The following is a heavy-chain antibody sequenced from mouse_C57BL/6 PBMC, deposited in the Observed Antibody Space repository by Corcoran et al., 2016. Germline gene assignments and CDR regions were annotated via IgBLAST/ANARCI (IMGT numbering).Heavy chain of an antibody. J-gene: IGHJ4*01. V-gene: IGHV1-26*01. CDR1: GCTIPDDD. Sequence: EIKLEQSGPELVKPGASVTITGNASGCTIPDDDMNWGKQGHGKGLEWIGDIKPNNCGTSYNQKFTSKATFTVDKSSSTAYMELRSLTCEDSAVDYWARVSMVTTRAMDYWGQGTSVTVSS. CDR2: IKPNNCGT. CDR3: ARVSMVTTRAMDY. D-gene: IGHD2-2*01.